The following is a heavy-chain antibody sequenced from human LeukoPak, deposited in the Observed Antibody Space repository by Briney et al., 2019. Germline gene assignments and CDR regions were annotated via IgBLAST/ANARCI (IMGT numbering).Heavy chain of an antibody. D-gene: IGHD5-18*01. J-gene: IGHJ4*02. CDR3: AREAEYSYGANPVDYFDF. Sequence: ASVKVSCKASVYTFTSYFMHWVRQAPGQELEWMGIINPSGGSTSYAQKLQDRVTMTRDTTTSAVYMELSSLRSEDTAVYYCAREAEYSYGANPVDYFDFGVWGKGVTVSA. CDR1: VYTFTSYF. V-gene: IGHV1-46*01. CDR2: INPSGGST.